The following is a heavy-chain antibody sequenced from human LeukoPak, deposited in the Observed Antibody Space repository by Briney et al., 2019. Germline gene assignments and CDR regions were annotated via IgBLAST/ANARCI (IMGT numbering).Heavy chain of an antibody. CDR1: GGPVSSGNYY. V-gene: IGHV4-61*01. CDR3: SRSEGVYYVSGSSGTYYPHWFDP. J-gene: IGHJ5*02. Sequence: SETLSLTCAVSGGPVSSGNYYWSWIRQPPGKGLEWIGYIFYSGSTKYNPSLQSRVTILRDTSKNQFSLKMTSVTAADTAVYYCSRSEGVYYVSGSSGTYYPHWFDPWGQGTLVIVSS. D-gene: IGHD3-10*01. CDR2: IFYSGST.